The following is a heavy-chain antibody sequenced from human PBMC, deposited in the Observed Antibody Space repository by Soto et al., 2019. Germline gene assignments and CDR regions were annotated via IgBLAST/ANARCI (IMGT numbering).Heavy chain of an antibody. J-gene: IGHJ4*02. CDR2: IIPMFGTA. CDR1: GGTFSTYA. CDR3: ASGIQLSLRRINNGYSG. D-gene: IGHD5-18*01. V-gene: IGHV1-69*12. Sequence: QVQLLQSGTEVEKPESSVRVSCKAPGGTFSTYAISWVRQAPGQGLEWMGGIIPMFGTANYAQRFQDRVTITADESTNTVYMELSSLRSEDTAVYCCASGIQLSLRRINNGYSGWGQGTLVTVSS.